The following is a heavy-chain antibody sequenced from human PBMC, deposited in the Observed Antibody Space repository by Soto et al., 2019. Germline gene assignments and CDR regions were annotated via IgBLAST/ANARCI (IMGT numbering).Heavy chain of an antibody. V-gene: IGHV4-59*08. D-gene: IGHD3-10*01. CDR2: VYDTWST. Sequence: QVQVQQSGPGLVKPSETLSLTCPVSSGPSKSHNWGWIRQPPGRGLEWIGYVYDTWSTSYNPSLKSRVTVSADTSTNRISLTLRFVTAADTAVYYCVRQGIGFLHGLVDVWGQGTTVIVSS. J-gene: IGHJ6*01. CDR1: SGPSKSHN. CDR3: VRQGIGFLHGLVDV.